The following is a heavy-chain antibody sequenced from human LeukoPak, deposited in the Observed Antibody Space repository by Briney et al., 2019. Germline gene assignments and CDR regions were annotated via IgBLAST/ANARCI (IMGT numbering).Heavy chain of an antibody. CDR3: AAGSGRREGFDY. V-gene: IGHV1-8*02. Sequence: ASVKVSCKASGYTFTNYNINWVRQATGQGLEWMGWMNPNSGNTGYAQKFQGRVTMTEDTCTDTAYMERSSLRSEDTAVYYCAAGSGRREGFDYWGQGTLVTVSS. J-gene: IGHJ4*02. D-gene: IGHD6-13*01. CDR2: MNPNSGNT. CDR1: GYTFTNYN.